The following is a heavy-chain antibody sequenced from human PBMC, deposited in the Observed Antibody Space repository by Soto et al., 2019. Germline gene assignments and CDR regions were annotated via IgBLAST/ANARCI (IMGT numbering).Heavy chain of an antibody. CDR3: AREKGYITGPKNFDY. CDR2: IYDSGSS. J-gene: IGHJ4*02. Sequence: SETLSLTCTVSGASISSGDYFWSWIRQSPGRGLQWIGYIYDSGSSYYNPSLKSRVTMSVDTSKNQFSLKLSSVTAADTAVYYCAREKGYITGPKNFDYWGQGTLVTVSS. V-gene: IGHV4-30-4*01. D-gene: IGHD2-8*02. CDR1: GASISSGDYF.